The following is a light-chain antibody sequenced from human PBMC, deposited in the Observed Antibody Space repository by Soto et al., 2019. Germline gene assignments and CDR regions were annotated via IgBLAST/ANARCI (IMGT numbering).Light chain of an antibody. CDR2: DVS. Sequence: QSVLTQPASVSESPGLSITISCTGSSSDVGGYNYVSWYQQHPGKAPKLMIYDVSNRPLGVSNRFSGSKSGNTASLTISGLQAEDEADYYCTSYTSISTPVLFGGGTKLTVL. CDR3: TSYTSISTPVL. V-gene: IGLV2-14*01. J-gene: IGLJ2*01. CDR1: SSDVGGYNY.